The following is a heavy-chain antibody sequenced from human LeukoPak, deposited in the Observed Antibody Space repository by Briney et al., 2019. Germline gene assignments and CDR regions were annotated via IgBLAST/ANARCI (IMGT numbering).Heavy chain of an antibody. J-gene: IGHJ6*02. D-gene: IGHD2-2*01. V-gene: IGHV3-30*04. CDR3: ARDEGYCSRTSCYGASKGMDV. Sequence: GGSLRLSCAASGFTFSSYAMHWVRQAPGKGLEWVAVISYDGSNKYYADSVKGRFTITRDNSKNTLYLQMNSLRAEDTAVYYCARDEGYCSRTSCYGASKGMDVRGQGTAVIVSS. CDR1: GFTFSSYA. CDR2: ISYDGSNK.